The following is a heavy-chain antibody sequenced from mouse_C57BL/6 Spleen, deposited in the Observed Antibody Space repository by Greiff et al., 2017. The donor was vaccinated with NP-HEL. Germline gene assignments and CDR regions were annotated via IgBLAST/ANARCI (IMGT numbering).Heavy chain of an antibody. Sequence: VQLVESGPGLVAPSQSLSITCTVSGFSLTSYGVDWVRQSPGKGLAWLGVIWGVGSTNYNSALKSRLSISKDNSKSQVFLKMNSLQTDDTAMYYCASQIYDGYSPFADWGQGTLVTVSA. CDR3: ASQIYDGYSPFAD. CDR2: IWGVGST. J-gene: IGHJ3*01. CDR1: GFSLTSYG. D-gene: IGHD2-3*01. V-gene: IGHV2-6*01.